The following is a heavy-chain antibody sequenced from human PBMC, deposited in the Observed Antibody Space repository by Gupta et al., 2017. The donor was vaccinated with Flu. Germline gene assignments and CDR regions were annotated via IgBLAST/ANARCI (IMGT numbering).Heavy chain of an antibody. Sequence: QVQLQESGPGLVKPSETLSLTCTVSGGSISSYYWSWIRQPPGKGLEWIGYIYYSGSTNYNPSLKSRVTISVDTSKNQFSLKLSSVTAADTAVYYCARAYSTQGDLSLEDYYFDYWGQGTLVTVSS. V-gene: IGHV4-59*01. D-gene: IGHD4-11*01. J-gene: IGHJ4*02. CDR3: ARAYSTQGDLSLEDYYFDY. CDR2: IYYSGST. CDR1: GGSISSYY.